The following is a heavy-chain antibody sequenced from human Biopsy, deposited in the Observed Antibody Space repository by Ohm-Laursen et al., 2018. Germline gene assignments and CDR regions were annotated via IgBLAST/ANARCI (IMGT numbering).Heavy chain of an antibody. V-gene: IGHV1-2*06. Sequence: ASVKVSCKPSGYTFTAFSVHWLRQAPGQGLEWMGRINPKSGDTDYSQNFQGRVSMTRDTSISTAYIDLSRLRSDDTAVYYCARGRRHCSGTCSRWYFDLWGRGTLVTVSS. D-gene: IGHD2-2*01. CDR1: GYTFTAFS. CDR2: INPKSGDT. J-gene: IGHJ2*01. CDR3: ARGRRHCSGTCSRWYFDL.